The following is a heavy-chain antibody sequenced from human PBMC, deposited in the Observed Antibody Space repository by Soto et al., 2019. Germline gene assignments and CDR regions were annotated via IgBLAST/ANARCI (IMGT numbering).Heavy chain of an antibody. CDR2: FYDGNT. Sequence: SETLSLTCIVSGGSITGRSSYWAWIRQPPGKGLEWVGTFYDGNTYHNPSLRSRITIAVDTSKNQFSLKLNSVAAADTAFYYCATTRGLAVGGSFDYWGQGMLVTVSS. CDR3: ATTRGLAVGGSFDY. CDR1: GGSITGRSSY. D-gene: IGHD3-10*01. V-gene: IGHV4-39*01. J-gene: IGHJ4*02.